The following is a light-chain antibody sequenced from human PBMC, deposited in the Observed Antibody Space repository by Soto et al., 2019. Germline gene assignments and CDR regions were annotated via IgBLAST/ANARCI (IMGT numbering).Light chain of an antibody. J-gene: IGKJ5*01. V-gene: IGKV1-33*01. CDR3: QQYSHLIT. Sequence: IQMTQSPPSLSASVVGSVTITFQASQDISNYLNWYQQKLGKAPKLLIYDASNLETGVPSRFSGSGSGTDFTITISSLQPEDVATYYCQQYSHLITFGQGTRLEIK. CDR2: DAS. CDR1: QDISNY.